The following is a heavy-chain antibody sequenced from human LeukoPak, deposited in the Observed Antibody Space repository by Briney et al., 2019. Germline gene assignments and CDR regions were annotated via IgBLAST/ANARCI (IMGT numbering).Heavy chain of an antibody. CDR2: ISGSGGST. CDR3: AKDAGYQLHSSTYNWFDP. V-gene: IGHV3-23*01. J-gene: IGHJ5*02. D-gene: IGHD2-2*01. CDR1: GFTFSSYA. Sequence: GGSLRLSCAASGFTFSSYAMTWVRQAPGKGLEWVSAISGSGGSTFYADSVKGRFTISRDNSKNMLYLQMDDLRAEDTALYSCAKDAGYQLHSSTYNWFDPWGQGTLVTVSS.